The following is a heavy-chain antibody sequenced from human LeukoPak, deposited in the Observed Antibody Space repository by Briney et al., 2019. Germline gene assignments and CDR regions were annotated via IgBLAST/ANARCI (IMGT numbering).Heavy chain of an antibody. Sequence: SETLSLTCAVSGYSISSGYYWGWIGQPPGKGLEWIGIIYHIGTTYYNPSLKSRVTISVDTSNNQFFLKLSSVTAADTAVYYCARQAIAARPSWFDPWGQGTLVTVSS. J-gene: IGHJ5*02. CDR2: IYHIGTT. CDR3: ARQAIAARPSWFDP. D-gene: IGHD6-6*01. CDR1: GYSISSGYY. V-gene: IGHV4-38-2*01.